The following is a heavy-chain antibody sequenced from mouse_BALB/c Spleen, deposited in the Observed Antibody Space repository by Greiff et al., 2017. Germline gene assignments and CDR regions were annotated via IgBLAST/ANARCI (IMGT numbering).Heavy chain of an antibody. J-gene: IGHJ4*01. Sequence: EVHLVESGGVLVKPGGSLKLSCAASGFTFSSYVMSWVRQTPEKRLKWVASISSGGSTYYPVSVKGRFTIFRDNARNILYLQMSSLSAEDTAMYYCARGNSYYAMDYWGQGTSVAVSS. CDR3: ARGNSYYAMDY. CDR2: ISSGGST. CDR1: GFTFSSYV. V-gene: IGHV5-6-5*01.